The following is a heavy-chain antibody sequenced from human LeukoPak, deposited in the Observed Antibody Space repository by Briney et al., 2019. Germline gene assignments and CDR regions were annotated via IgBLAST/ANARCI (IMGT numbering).Heavy chain of an antibody. J-gene: IGHJ4*02. Sequence: ASVKVSCKASGYTFTSYGFSWVRQAPGQGLEWMGWISAYNGDTKYALNLQGRVTMTTDTSTSTAYMELRSLRSDDTVVYYCARQLRWDQYYFDYWGQGTLVTVSS. CDR1: GYTFTSYG. D-gene: IGHD4-23*01. CDR2: ISAYNGDT. V-gene: IGHV1-18*01. CDR3: ARQLRWDQYYFDY.